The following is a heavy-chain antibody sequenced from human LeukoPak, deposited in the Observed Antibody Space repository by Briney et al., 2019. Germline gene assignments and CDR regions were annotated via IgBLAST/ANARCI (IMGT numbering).Heavy chain of an antibody. CDR2: INHSGST. Sequence: PSETLSLTCAVYGGSFSGYYWSWIRQPPGKGLEWIGEINHSGSTNYNPSLKSRVTISVDTSKNQFSLKLSSVTAADTAVYYCARSAAQRGGYYYYMDVWGKGTTVTASS. CDR1: GGSFSGYY. CDR3: ARSAAQRGGYYYYMDV. D-gene: IGHD6-13*01. J-gene: IGHJ6*03. V-gene: IGHV4-34*01.